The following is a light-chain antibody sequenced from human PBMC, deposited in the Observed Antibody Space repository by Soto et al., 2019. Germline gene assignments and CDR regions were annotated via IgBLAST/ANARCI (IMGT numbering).Light chain of an antibody. CDR2: DVN. J-gene: IGLJ2*01. CDR1: SSDVGGHNH. Sequence: QSVLTQPASVSGSPGQSITISCTGTSSDVGGHNHVFWYQHHPGTAPKLIIYDVNNRPSGTSKRFSGSKSGNTASLTISGLQAEDEADYYCSSYSSSSSHVVFGGGTKLTVL. V-gene: IGLV2-14*03. CDR3: SSYSSSSSHVV.